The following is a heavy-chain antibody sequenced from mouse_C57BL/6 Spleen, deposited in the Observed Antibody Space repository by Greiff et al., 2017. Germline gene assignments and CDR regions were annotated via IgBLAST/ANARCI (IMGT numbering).Heavy chain of an antibody. CDR1: GFTFSDYG. D-gene: IGHD2-3*01. CDR3: ARTLYEAPLAY. Sequence: EVHLVESGGGLVKPGGSLKLSCAASGFTFSDYGMHWVRQAPEKGLEWVAYISSGSSTIYYADTVKGRFTISSDNAKNTLFLQMTSLRSEDTAMSYCARTLYEAPLAYWGQGTLVTVSA. CDR2: ISSGSSTI. J-gene: IGHJ3*01. V-gene: IGHV5-17*01.